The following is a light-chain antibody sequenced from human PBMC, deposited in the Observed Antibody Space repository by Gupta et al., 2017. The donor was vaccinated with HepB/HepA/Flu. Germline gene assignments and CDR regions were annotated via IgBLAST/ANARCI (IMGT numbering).Light chain of an antibody. CDR1: SSDVGGYNY. CDR2: DVS. V-gene: IGLV2-14*01. Sequence: SALTQPASVSGSPGQSITISCTGFSSDVGGYNYVSWYQQYPGKAPKVMIYDVSNRPSGVSNRFSGSKSGNTASLTISGLQTEDEADYYCSSYTSSTTPVVFGGGTKLTVL. J-gene: IGLJ2*01. CDR3: SSYTSSTTPVV.